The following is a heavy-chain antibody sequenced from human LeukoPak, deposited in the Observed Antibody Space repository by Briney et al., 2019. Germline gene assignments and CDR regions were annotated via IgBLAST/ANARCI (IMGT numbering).Heavy chain of an antibody. CDR3: ARDGAQSPYDAFDI. CDR1: GGSISSYY. CDR2: IYYSGST. V-gene: IGHV4-59*01. Sequence: SETLSLTCTVSGGSISSYYWSWIRQPPGKGLEWIGYIYYSGSTNYNPSLKSRVTISVDTSKNQFSLKLSSVTAADTAVYHCARDGAQSPYDAFDIWGQGTMVTVSS. D-gene: IGHD3-10*01. J-gene: IGHJ3*02.